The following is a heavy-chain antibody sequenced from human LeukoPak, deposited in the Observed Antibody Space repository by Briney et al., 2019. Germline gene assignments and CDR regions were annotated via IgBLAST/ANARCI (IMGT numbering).Heavy chain of an antibody. J-gene: IGHJ4*02. CDR1: GFTFSSYS. CDR3: ARDRRAAGTSLGY. D-gene: IGHD6-13*01. Sequence: GGSLRLSCAASGFTFSSYSMNWVRQAPGKGLEWVSSISSSSSYIYYADSVKGRFTISRDNAKNSLYLQMNSLRAEDTAVYYCARDRRAAGTSLGYWGQGTLVTVSS. V-gene: IGHV3-21*01. CDR2: ISSSSSYI.